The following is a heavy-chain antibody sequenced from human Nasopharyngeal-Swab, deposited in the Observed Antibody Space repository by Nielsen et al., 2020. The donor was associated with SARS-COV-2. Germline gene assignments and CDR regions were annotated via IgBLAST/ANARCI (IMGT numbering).Heavy chain of an antibody. J-gene: IGHJ6*02. CDR2: INWNGGST. Sequence: GESLKISCAASGFTFSSYSMSWVRQAPGKGLEWVSGINWNGGSTGYADSVKGRFTISRDNAKNSLYLQMNSLRAEDTALYYCAVEPSPYYYGMDVWGQGTTVTVSS. CDR3: AVEPSPYYYGMDV. D-gene: IGHD6-6*01. CDR1: GFTFSSYS. V-gene: IGHV3-20*04.